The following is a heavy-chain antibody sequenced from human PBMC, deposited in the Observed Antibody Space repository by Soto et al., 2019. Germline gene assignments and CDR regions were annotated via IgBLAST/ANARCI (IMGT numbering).Heavy chain of an antibody. J-gene: IGHJ4*02. CDR3: ARVYYYDSSGAN. CDR1: GFTFSSYS. Sequence: EVQLVESGGGLVQPGGSLRLSCAASGFTFSSYSMNWVRQAPGKGLEWVSYISSSSTIYYADSVKGRFTISRDNAKNSLYLQMNSLRDEDTAVYYCARVYYYDSSGANWGQGTLVTVSS. CDR2: ISSSSTI. D-gene: IGHD3-22*01. V-gene: IGHV3-48*02.